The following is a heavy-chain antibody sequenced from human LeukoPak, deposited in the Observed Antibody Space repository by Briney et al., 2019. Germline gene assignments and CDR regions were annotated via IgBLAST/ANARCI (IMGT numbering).Heavy chain of an antibody. CDR2: ISGSGGST. Sequence: PGGSLRLSCAASGFTFSSYAMSWVRQAPGKGLEWVSAISGSGGSTYYADSVKGRFTISRDNSKNTLYLQMNSLRAEDTAVYYCAKDLWYNWNYVLSSDDAFDIWGQGTMVTVSS. D-gene: IGHD1-7*01. J-gene: IGHJ3*02. CDR1: GFTFSSYA. V-gene: IGHV3-23*01. CDR3: AKDLWYNWNYVLSSDDAFDI.